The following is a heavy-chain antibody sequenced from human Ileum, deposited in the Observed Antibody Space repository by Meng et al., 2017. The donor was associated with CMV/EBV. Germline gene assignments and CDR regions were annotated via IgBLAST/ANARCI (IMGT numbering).Heavy chain of an antibody. CDR1: GFTFSDHY. V-gene: IGHV3-72*01. Sequence: ASGFTFSDHYMDWVRQAPRKGLEWVGRIRNKANSYITEYAGSVKDRFTISRDDSKSSFYLQMNSLKTEDTAVYFCARLNGYNFGLDYWGQGTLVTVSS. CDR3: ARLNGYNFGLDY. D-gene: IGHD5-24*01. J-gene: IGHJ4*02. CDR2: IRNKANSYIT.